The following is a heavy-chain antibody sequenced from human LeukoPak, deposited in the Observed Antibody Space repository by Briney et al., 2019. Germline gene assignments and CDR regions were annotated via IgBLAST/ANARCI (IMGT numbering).Heavy chain of an antibody. CDR2: INHSGST. D-gene: IGHD3-10*01. J-gene: IGHJ4*02. CDR1: GGSFSGYY. CDR3: ARVDRANTNDY. V-gene: IGHV4-34*01. Sequence: SETLSLTCAVYGGSFSGYYWSWIRQPPGKGLEWIGEINHSGSTNYNPSLKSRVTISVDTSKNQFSLKLSSVTAADTAVYYCARVDRANTNDYWGQGTLVTVSS.